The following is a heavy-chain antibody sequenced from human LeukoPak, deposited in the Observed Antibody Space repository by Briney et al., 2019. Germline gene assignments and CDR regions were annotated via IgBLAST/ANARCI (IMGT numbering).Heavy chain of an antibody. CDR2: ISAYNGKT. J-gene: IGHJ4*02. CDR3: ARDRGTWIQLWSIDY. D-gene: IGHD5-18*01. Sequence: GASVKVSCKASGYTFPSYGISWVGQAPGQGLEWMGWISAYNGKTNYAQKFQGRVTVTTATSTSTAYMELRSLRSDDTAVYYCARDRGTWIQLWSIDYWGQGTLVTVSS. V-gene: IGHV1-18*01. CDR1: GYTFPSYG.